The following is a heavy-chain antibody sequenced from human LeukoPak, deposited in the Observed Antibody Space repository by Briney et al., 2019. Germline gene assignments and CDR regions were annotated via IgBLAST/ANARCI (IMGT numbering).Heavy chain of an antibody. D-gene: IGHD3-10*01. CDR1: GYTFTSYS. J-gene: IGHJ4*02. CDR3: ARDRGPFSANYYFDF. CDR2: INPSGGST. Sequence: ASVKVSCKASGYTFTSYSMHWMRQAPGQGLDWMGIINPSGGSTTYAQKFQGRVTMTRNTSTNTVYMELTSLTSEETAVYYCARDRGPFSANYYFDFWGQGTLVTVSS. V-gene: IGHV1-46*01.